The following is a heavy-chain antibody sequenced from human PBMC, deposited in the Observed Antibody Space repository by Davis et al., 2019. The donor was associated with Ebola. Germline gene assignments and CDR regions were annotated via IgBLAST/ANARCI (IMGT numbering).Heavy chain of an antibody. J-gene: IGHJ4*02. D-gene: IGHD3-9*01. V-gene: IGHV7-4-1*02. CDR3: ATQIMTGAG. CDR2: IDTSTGNP. Sequence: ASVKVSCKASGYTFTSYGISWVRQAPGQGLEWMGWIDTSTGNPTYAQGFAGRFVFSLDTSVSTAYLQISSLKAEDTGVYYCATQIMTGAGWGQGTLVTVSS. CDR1: GYTFTSYG.